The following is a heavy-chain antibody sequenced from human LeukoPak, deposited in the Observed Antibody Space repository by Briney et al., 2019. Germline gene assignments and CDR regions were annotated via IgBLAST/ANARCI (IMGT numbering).Heavy chain of an antibody. D-gene: IGHD2-15*01. Sequence: PGGSLRLSCAASGFTFSNAWMNWVRQAPGKGLEWVGRIKSKTDGGTTDYAAPVKGRFTISRDDSKNTLYLQMNSLRTEDTAVYYCTTDILPGYCSGGSCYVGGDDAFDIWGQGTMVTVSS. CDR1: GFTFSNAW. CDR3: TTDILPGYCSGGSCYVGGDDAFDI. J-gene: IGHJ3*02. V-gene: IGHV3-15*07. CDR2: IKSKTDGGTT.